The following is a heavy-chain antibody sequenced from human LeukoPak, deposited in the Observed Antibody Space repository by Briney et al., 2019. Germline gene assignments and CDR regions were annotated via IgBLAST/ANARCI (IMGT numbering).Heavy chain of an antibody. CDR2: ISSSNNYI. D-gene: IGHD3-10*01. CDR1: GFTFCSYS. CDR3: AREQSAGAHWFDP. V-gene: IGHV3-21*01. J-gene: IGHJ5*02. Sequence: PGVSLRLSCAASGFTFCSYSMNWLPQAPGQGREGVSSISSSNNYIYYADSVKSHLTICRDNADNSLYLQSNSPRAEARAVFCLAREQSAGAHWFDPWGEGTLVTVSS.